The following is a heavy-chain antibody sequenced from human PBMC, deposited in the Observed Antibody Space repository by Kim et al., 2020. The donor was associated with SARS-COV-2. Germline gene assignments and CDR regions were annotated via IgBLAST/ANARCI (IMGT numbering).Heavy chain of an antibody. J-gene: IGHJ4*02. CDR2: ISGSGGST. CDR3: AKERGSPIVATIPYFDY. V-gene: IGHV3-23*01. CDR1: GFTFSSYA. Sequence: GGSLRLSCAASGFTFSSYAMSWVRQAPGKGLEWVSAISGSGGSTYYADSVKGRFTISRDNSKNTLYLQMNSLRAEDTAVYYCAKERGSPIVATIPYFDYWGQGALVTVSS. D-gene: IGHD5-12*01.